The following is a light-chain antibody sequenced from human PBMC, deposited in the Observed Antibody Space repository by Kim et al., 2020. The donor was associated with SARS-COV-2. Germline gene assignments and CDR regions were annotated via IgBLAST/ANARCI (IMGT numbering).Light chain of an antibody. V-gene: IGLV3-19*01. J-gene: IGLJ2*01. CDR1: SLRTYY. CDR2: GKN. Sequence: VALGQTVRITCQGDSLRTYYTTWFHQKPGQAPIVVFYGKNNRPSGIPDRFSGSSSGNTASLTITATQAGDEADYYCNSRDNNDNVLFGGGTRLTVL. CDR3: NSRDNNDNVL.